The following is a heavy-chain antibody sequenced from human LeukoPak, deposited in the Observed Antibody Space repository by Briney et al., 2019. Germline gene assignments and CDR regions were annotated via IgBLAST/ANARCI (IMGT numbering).Heavy chain of an antibody. D-gene: IGHD4-11*01. V-gene: IGHV3-23*01. Sequence: GGSLRLSCAASGFTFSRHAMSWVRRAPGKGLEWVSVIVGSGVDTYHADSVKGRFTISRDNSKNTLYVQMNSLGAEDTAVYYCAKGPDDSSSYLFDYWGQGTLVTVSS. CDR3: AKGPDDSSSYLFDY. CDR1: GFTFSRHA. J-gene: IGHJ4*02. CDR2: IVGSGVDT.